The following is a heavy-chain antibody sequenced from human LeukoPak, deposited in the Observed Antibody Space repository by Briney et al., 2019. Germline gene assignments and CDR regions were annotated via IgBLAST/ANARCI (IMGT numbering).Heavy chain of an antibody. CDR1: GGTFSSYA. CDR3: ARDGITFGGVIVIRFDY. V-gene: IGHV1-69*01. CDR2: IIPIFGTA. J-gene: IGHJ4*02. Sequence: SVKVSCKASGGTFSSYAISWVRPAPGQGLEWMGGIIPIFGTANYAQKFQGRVTITADESTSTAYMELSSLRSEDTAVYYCARDGITFGGVIVIRFDYWGQGTLVTVSS. D-gene: IGHD3-16*02.